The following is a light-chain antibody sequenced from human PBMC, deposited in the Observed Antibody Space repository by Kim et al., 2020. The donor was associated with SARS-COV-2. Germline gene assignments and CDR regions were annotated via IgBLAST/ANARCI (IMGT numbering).Light chain of an antibody. Sequence: SYELTQSPSVSVSPGQTASITCSGDKLGNKYASWYQQKPGQSPVLVIYQDNRRPSGIPERFSGSNSGNTATLTISGTQAMDEADYYCQAWDTSVVFGGGTQLTVL. CDR2: QDN. V-gene: IGLV3-1*01. J-gene: IGLJ2*01. CDR3: QAWDTSVV. CDR1: KLGNKY.